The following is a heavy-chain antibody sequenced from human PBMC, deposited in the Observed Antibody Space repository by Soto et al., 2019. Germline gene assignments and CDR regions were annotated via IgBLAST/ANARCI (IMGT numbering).Heavy chain of an antibody. CDR3: ARDHDPATAMVTSLH. J-gene: IGHJ4*02. CDR2: ISSSSTI. Sequence: GGSLRLSCAASGITFSIYSMNWVRQAPRKRLEWVSYISSSSTIYYADSVKGRFTISRDNAKNSLYLHMNSLRAEDTAVYYCARDHDPATAMVTSLHWGQGTLVTVSS. V-gene: IGHV3-48*01. D-gene: IGHD5-18*01. CDR1: GITFSIYS.